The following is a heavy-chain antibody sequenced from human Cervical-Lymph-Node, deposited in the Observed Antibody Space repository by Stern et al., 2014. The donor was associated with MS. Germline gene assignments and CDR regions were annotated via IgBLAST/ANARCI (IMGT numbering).Heavy chain of an antibody. CDR1: GFTFISYT. V-gene: IGHV3-23*04. D-gene: IGHD3-22*01. CDR2: VSGSGGTT. Sequence: EVQLVESGGGVVQPGGSLRLSCEASGFTFISYTMTWVRQARGKGLEWVSPVSGSGGTTYYADSVRGRFTISRDNSKNTLFLQMNSLKTEDTAVYYCAKNVYYDSNQPQYFQYLGQGTLVTVSS. CDR3: AKNVYYDSNQPQYFQY. J-gene: IGHJ1*01.